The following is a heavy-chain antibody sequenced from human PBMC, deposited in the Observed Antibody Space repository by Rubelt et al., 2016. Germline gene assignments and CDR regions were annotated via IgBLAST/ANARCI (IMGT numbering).Heavy chain of an antibody. D-gene: IGHD3-10*01. Sequence: QVTLRESGPALVKPTQTLTLTCTFSGFSLTTSGMCVSWIRQFPGKALEWLARLDWDDDKFYSTSLQTRLTISKDTSKNKVDLTMTNKNPVDTATYYCARNKKFGESTRYYFDYWGQGTLVTVSS. CDR3: ARNKKFGESTRYYFDY. CDR1: GFSLTTSGMC. CDR2: LDWDDDK. V-gene: IGHV2-70*17. J-gene: IGHJ4*02.